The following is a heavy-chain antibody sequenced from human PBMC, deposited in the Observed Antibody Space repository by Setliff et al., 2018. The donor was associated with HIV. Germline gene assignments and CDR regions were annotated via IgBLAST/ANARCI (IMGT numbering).Heavy chain of an antibody. CDR2: INYDDNYE. CDR3: VKDGDYRNGDYDAFDN. V-gene: IGHV3-30*02. J-gene: IGHJ3*02. D-gene: IGHD4-17*01. Sequence: PGGSLRLSCAASGFTFSAHGMHWVRQAPGKGLEWVTFINYDDNYEYYADSVKGRFTISRDNSKSTVDLQMTSLTAEDTAVYYCVKDGDYRNGDYDAFDNWGQGTMVTVSS. CDR1: GFTFSAHG.